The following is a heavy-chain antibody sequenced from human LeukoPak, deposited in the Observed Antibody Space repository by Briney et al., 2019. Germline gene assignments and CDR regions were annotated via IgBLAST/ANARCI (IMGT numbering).Heavy chain of an antibody. J-gene: IGHJ4*02. CDR1: GFTFNSYG. Sequence: GRSLRLSCAASGFTFNSYGMHWVRQAPGKGLEWVSSISISSSYIYYADSVKGRFTISGDKAKNSLYLQMNSLRVEDTAVYYCAGDYTYPFDHWGERTLDTLSS. CDR3: AGDYTYPFDH. D-gene: IGHD2-2*01. CDR2: ISISSSYI. V-gene: IGHV3-21*01.